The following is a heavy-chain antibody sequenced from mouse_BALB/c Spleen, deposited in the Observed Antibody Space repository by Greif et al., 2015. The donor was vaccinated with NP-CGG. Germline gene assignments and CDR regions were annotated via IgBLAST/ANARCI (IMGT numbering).Heavy chain of an antibody. V-gene: IGHV14-3*02. J-gene: IGHJ2*01. D-gene: IGHD2-2*01. Sequence: EVQLQQSGTGLVKPGASVKLSCTASGFNIKEKYMHWVKERPEQGLEWIGRIVPANGNTKYDPNFQGKATITADTSSNTAYLQLSSLTSEDTAVYYCASYVYGYYFDYWGRGTTLTVSS. CDR1: GFNIKEKY. CDR2: IVPANGNT. CDR3: ASYVYGYYFDY.